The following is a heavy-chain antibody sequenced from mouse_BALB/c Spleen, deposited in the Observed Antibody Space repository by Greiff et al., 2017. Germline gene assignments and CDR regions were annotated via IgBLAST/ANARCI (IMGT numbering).Heavy chain of an antibody. CDR2: IDPANGNT. V-gene: IGHV14-3*02. CDR1: GFNIKDTY. J-gene: IGHJ4*01. CDR3: ARSGEVRRGYYYAMDY. Sequence: EVKLVESGAELVKPGASVKLSCTASGFNIKDTYMHWVKQRPEQGLEWIGRIDPANGNTKYDPKFQGKATITADTSSNTAYLQLSSLTSEDTAVYYCARSGEVRRGYYYAMDYWGQGTSVTVSS. D-gene: IGHD2-14*01.